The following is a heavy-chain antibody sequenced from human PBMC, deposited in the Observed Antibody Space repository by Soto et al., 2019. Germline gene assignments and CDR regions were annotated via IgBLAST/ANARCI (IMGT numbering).Heavy chain of an antibody. D-gene: IGHD2-2*01. CDR3: AKDQGDIVVVPNYYYGMDV. Sequence: GGSLRLSCAASGFTFSSYGMHWVRQAPGKGLEWVAVISYDGSNKYYADSVKGRFTISRDNSKNTLYLQMNSLRAEDTAVYYCAKDQGDIVVVPNYYYGMDVWGQGTTVTVSS. V-gene: IGHV3-30*18. CDR1: GFTFSSYG. J-gene: IGHJ6*02. CDR2: ISYDGSNK.